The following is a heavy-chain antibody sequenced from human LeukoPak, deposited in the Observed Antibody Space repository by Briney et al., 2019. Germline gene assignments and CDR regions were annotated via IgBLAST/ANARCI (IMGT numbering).Heavy chain of an antibody. CDR3: ARLLAENSGYYPDY. CDR1: GFTFSSYA. D-gene: IGHD3-22*01. J-gene: IGHJ4*02. V-gene: IGHV3-30-3*01. Sequence: PGGSLRLSYAASGFTFSSYAMHWVRQAPGKGLEWVAVISYDGSNKYYADSVKGRFTISRDNSKNTLYLQMNSLRAEDTAVYYCARLLAENSGYYPDYWGQGTLVTVSS. CDR2: ISYDGSNK.